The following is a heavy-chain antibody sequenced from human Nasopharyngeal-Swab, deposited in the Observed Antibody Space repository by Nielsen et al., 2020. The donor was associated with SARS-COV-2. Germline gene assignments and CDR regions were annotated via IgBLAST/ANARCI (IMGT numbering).Heavy chain of an antibody. Sequence: GESLKISCKGSGYSFSTYWIGWVRQMPGKGLEWMGIIYPDDSDPTYSPSFQGQVTISTDKSLSTAYLQWSSLKASDTAMYYCARLGDLFEVYWDQGTLVTVSS. J-gene: IGHJ4*02. V-gene: IGHV5-51*01. CDR3: ARLGDLFEVY. D-gene: IGHD3-16*01. CDR1: GYSFSTYW. CDR2: IYPDDSDP.